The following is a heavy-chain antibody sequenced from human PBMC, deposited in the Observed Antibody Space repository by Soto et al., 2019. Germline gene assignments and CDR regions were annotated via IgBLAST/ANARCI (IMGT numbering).Heavy chain of an antibody. J-gene: IGHJ4*02. CDR1: GFTFDDYA. Sequence: EVQLVESGGGLVQPGRSLRLSCAASGFTFDDYAMHWVRQAPGKGLEWVSGISWNSGSIGYADSVKGRFTISRDNAKNSLYLQMNSLRAEDTALYYCAKAGDPKYGIAVAVLHADYFDYWGQGTLVTVSS. V-gene: IGHV3-9*01. CDR3: AKAGDPKYGIAVAVLHADYFDY. CDR2: ISWNSGSI. D-gene: IGHD6-19*01.